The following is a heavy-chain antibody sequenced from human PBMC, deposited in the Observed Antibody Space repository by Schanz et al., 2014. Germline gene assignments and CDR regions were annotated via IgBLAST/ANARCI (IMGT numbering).Heavy chain of an antibody. CDR1: GFSFGTYA. J-gene: IGHJ4*02. V-gene: IGHV3-33*08. D-gene: IGHD1-26*01. CDR2: INSDGTKR. CDR3: ARSRSGFYFDY. Sequence: VQLLESGGGLIQPGGSLRLSCAASGFSFGTYAMSWVRQAPGKGLEWVAFINSDGTKRFYADSVKSRFTISRDNAKNSLYLQMNSLRAEDTAVYYCARSRSGFYFDYWGQGTLVTVSS.